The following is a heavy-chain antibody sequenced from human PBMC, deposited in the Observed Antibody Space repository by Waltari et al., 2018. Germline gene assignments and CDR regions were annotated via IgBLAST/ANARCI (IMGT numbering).Heavy chain of an antibody. CDR2: IYSGGST. J-gene: IGHJ4*02. CDR1: GFTVSSNY. CDR3: ARGGFGELSIDY. V-gene: IGHV3-53*01. D-gene: IGHD3-10*01. Sequence: EVQLVESGGGLIQPGGSLRLSCAASGFTVSSNYMSWVRQAPGEGVEWVLVIYSGGSTIYADSGKGRFTISRDNSKNPLNLKKNSLRAEDTAVYYCARGGFGELSIDYWGQGTLVTVSS.